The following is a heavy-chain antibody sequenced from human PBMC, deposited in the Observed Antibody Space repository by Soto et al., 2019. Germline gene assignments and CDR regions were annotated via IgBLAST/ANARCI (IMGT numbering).Heavy chain of an antibody. D-gene: IGHD6-6*01. CDR3: ARDSYSSSSENAYYYYGMDV. Sequence: HPGGSLRLSCAASGFTFSSYWMSWVRQAPGKGLEWVANIKQDGSEKYYVDSVKGRFTISRDNAKNSLYLQMNSLRAEDTAVYYCARDSYSSSSENAYYYYGMDVWGQGTTVTVSS. CDR2: IKQDGSEK. V-gene: IGHV3-7*03. CDR1: GFTFSSYW. J-gene: IGHJ6*02.